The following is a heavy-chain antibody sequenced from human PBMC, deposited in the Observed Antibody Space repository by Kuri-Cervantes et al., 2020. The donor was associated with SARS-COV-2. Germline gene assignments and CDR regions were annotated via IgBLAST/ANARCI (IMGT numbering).Heavy chain of an antibody. Sequence: ASVKVSCKASGVTFSSYSFTWVRQAPGQGLEWMGIINPSGGSTSYAQKFQGRVTMTRDTSTSTVYMELSSLRSEDTAVYYCARAQLLYTFFDYWGQGTLVTVSS. J-gene: IGHJ4*02. CDR1: GVTFSSYS. V-gene: IGHV1-46*03. CDR3: ARAQLLYTFFDY. CDR2: INPSGGST. D-gene: IGHD2-2*02.